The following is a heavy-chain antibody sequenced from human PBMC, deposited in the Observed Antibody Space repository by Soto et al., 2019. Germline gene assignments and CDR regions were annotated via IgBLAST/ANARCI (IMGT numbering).Heavy chain of an antibody. V-gene: IGHV3-33*01. CDR2: IWYDGSNK. Sequence: PGGSLRLSCAASGFSFSSYGMHWVRQAPGKGLEWVAVIWYDGSNKYYADSVKGRFTISRDNSKNTLYLQMNSLRAEDTAVYYCPRDIGNYGMDVWGQGHTVTVFS. CDR1: GFSFSSYG. CDR3: PRDIGNYGMDV. J-gene: IGHJ6*02. D-gene: IGHD3-16*02.